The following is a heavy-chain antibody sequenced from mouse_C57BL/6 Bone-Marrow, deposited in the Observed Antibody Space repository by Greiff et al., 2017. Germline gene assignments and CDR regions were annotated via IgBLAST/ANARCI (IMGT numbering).Heavy chain of an antibody. CDR3: ASWGLRRGGYFDS. J-gene: IGHJ2*01. CDR1: GYTFTSYW. Sequence: QVQLQQPGAELVKPGASVKLSCKASGYTFTSYWMHWVKQRPGQGLEWIGMIHPNSGSTNYNEKFKSKATLTVDKSSSTAYMQLSSLTSEDSAFYYCASWGLRRGGYFDSWGQGTTLTVSS. V-gene: IGHV1-64*01. D-gene: IGHD2-4*01. CDR2: IHPNSGST.